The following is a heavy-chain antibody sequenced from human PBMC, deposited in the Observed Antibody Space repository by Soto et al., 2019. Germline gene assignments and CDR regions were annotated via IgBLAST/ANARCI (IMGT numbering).Heavy chain of an antibody. Sequence: QVQLVQSGAEVKKPGSSVKVSCKASGGTFSSYAISWVRQAPGQGLEWMGGIIPIFGTANYAQKFQGRVTITAVESTSTAYMELSSLRSEDTAVYYCALRFPPEAYDAFDIWGQGTMVTVSS. CDR1: GGTFSSYA. D-gene: IGHD3-3*01. CDR3: ALRFPPEAYDAFDI. V-gene: IGHV1-69*01. CDR2: IIPIFGTA. J-gene: IGHJ3*02.